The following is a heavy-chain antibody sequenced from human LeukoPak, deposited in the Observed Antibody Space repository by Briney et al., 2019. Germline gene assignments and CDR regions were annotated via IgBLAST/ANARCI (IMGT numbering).Heavy chain of an antibody. Sequence: SETLSLTCTVSGGSISSSRYFWGWIRQPPGKGLEWIGGIYHSGSTYYNPSLKSRVTISVDTSKNQFSLKLSSVTAADTAVYYCARVGDSSGWYGYYFDYWGQGTLVTVSS. D-gene: IGHD6-19*01. CDR2: IYHSGST. CDR1: GGSISSSRYF. CDR3: ARVGDSSGWYGYYFDY. J-gene: IGHJ4*02. V-gene: IGHV4-39*07.